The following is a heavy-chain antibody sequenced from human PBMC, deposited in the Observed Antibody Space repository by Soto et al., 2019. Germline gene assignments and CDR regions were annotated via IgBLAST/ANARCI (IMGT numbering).Heavy chain of an antibody. V-gene: IGHV3-30-3*01. J-gene: IGHJ4*02. CDR3: ARAGWGSFDY. D-gene: IGHD2-21*01. CDR1: GFTFSSYA. CDR2: ISYDGSNK. Sequence: QVQLVESGGGVVQPGRSLRLSCAASGFTFSSYAMHWVRQAPGKGLEWVAVISYDGSNKYYADSVKGRFTISRDNSKNTLYLQMTSLRAEDTAVYYCARAGWGSFDYWGQGTLVTVSS.